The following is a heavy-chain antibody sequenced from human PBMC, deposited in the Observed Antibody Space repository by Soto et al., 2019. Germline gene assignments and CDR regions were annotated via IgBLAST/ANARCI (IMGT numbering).Heavy chain of an antibody. V-gene: IGHV4-38-2*01. J-gene: IGHJ3*02. CDR3: ASWGINYYDSSGYHPGGAFDI. CDR1: GYSISSGYY. Sequence: SDTLYLTSAVSGYSISSGYYCAWIRQPPGKGLEWIGSIYHSGSTYYNPTLKSRVTLSLDTSKNQFSLKLSSVTAADTVVYYCASWGINYYDSSGYHPGGAFDIWGQGTMVT. CDR2: IYHSGST. D-gene: IGHD3-22*01.